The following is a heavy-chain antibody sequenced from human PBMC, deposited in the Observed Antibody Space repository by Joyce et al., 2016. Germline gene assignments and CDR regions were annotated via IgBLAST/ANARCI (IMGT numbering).Heavy chain of an antibody. J-gene: IGHJ4*02. V-gene: IGHV3-33*03. D-gene: IGHD2-2*01. CDR1: GFTFGSYG. CDR3: VKNAIDPWALDS. CDR2: IWDNGIRK. Sequence: QLVESGGGVVQPGGSLRLSCVGSGFTFGSYGMHWVRQAPGKGMEWTAAIWDNGIRKSYRASFKGRFTVSRDNSKDTLYLQMSILRVEDTAFYYCVKNAIDPWALDSWGQGTLVTVSS.